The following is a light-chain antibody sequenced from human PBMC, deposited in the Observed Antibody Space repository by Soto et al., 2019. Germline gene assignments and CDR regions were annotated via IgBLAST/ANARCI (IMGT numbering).Light chain of an antibody. Sequence: EIVLTQAPGTLSLSPGERATLSCRASQSVSRSYLGWYQQKSGKAPRLLIYGASTRDTGVPDRFSGSGSETDFTLTISRLEPEDFAVYYCQQYNNWWTFGQGTKVEIK. V-gene: IGKV3-20*01. CDR3: QQYNNWWT. CDR1: QSVSRSY. CDR2: GAS. J-gene: IGKJ1*01.